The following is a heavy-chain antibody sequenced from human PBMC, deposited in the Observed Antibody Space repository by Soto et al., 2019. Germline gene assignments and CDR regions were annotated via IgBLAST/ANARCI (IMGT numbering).Heavy chain of an antibody. D-gene: IGHD6-19*01. CDR3: ARLRIAVAGTLLDY. Sequence: SETLSLTCAVSGYSISSGYYWGWIRQPPGKGLEWIGSIYHSGSTYYNPSLKSRVTISVDTSKNQFSLKLSSVTAADTAVYYCARLRIAVAGTLLDYWGQGTLVTVSS. J-gene: IGHJ4*02. V-gene: IGHV4-38-2*01. CDR2: IYHSGST. CDR1: GYSISSGYY.